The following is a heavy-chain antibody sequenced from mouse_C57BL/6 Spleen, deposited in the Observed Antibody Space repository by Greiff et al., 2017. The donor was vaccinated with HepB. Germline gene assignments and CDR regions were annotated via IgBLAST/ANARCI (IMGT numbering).Heavy chain of an antibody. Sequence: VQLQQPGAELVKPGASVKLSCKASGYTFTSYWMQWVKQRPGQGLEWIGNIDPSDSYTNYNQKFKGKATLTVDTSSSTAYMQLSSLTSEDSAVYYCARCLGSSPYYYAMDYWGQGTSVTVSS. D-gene: IGHD1-1*01. J-gene: IGHJ4*01. CDR2: IDPSDSYT. V-gene: IGHV1-50*01. CDR3: ARCLGSSPYYYAMDY. CDR1: GYTFTSYW.